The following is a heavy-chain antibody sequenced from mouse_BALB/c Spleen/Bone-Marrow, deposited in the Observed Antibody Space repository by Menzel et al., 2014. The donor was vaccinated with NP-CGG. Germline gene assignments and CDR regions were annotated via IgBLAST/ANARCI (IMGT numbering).Heavy chain of an antibody. Sequence: DVKLVESGAELVKPGASVKLSCTASGFNIKDTYMHWVKQRPEQGLEWIGRIDPANGNTKYDPKLQGKATITADTSSNTAYLQLSSLTSEDTAVYYCARYYYGSSYAMDYWGQGTSVTVSS. V-gene: IGHV14-3*02. CDR1: GFNIKDTY. CDR2: IDPANGNT. CDR3: ARYYYGSSYAMDY. J-gene: IGHJ4*01. D-gene: IGHD1-1*01.